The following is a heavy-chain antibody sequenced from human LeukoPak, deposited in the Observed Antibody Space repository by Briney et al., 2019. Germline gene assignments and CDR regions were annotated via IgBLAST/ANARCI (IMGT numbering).Heavy chain of an antibody. CDR2: ISAYNGNT. Sequence: ASVKVSCRASGYTFTSYGISWVRQAPGQGLEWMGWISAYNGNTNYAQKLQGRVTMTTDTSTSTAYMELRSLRSDDTAVYYCASPEEWFGEPPTYYGMDVWGQGTTVTVSS. CDR1: GYTFTSYG. CDR3: ASPEEWFGEPPTYYGMDV. D-gene: IGHD3-10*01. V-gene: IGHV1-18*01. J-gene: IGHJ6*02.